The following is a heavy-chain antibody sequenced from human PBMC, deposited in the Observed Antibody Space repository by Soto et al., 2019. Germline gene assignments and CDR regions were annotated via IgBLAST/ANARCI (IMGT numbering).Heavy chain of an antibody. J-gene: IGHJ6*03. CDR3: ARAGSIAARRRYYYYYMDV. CDR1: GFTFSSYW. D-gene: IGHD6-6*01. CDR2: IKQDGSEK. Sequence: EVQLVESGGGLVQPGGSLRLSCAASGFTFSSYWMSWVRQAPGKGLEWVSNIKQDGSEKYYVDSVKGRFTISRDNAKNSLYLQMNSLRAEDTDVYYCARAGSIAARRRYYYYYMDVWGKGTTVTVSS. V-gene: IGHV3-7*01.